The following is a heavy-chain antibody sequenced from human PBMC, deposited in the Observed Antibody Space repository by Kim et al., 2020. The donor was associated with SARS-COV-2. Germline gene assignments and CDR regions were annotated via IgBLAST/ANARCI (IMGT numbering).Heavy chain of an antibody. D-gene: IGHD5-18*01. J-gene: IGHJ5*02. Sequence: SNPSRKSRVTISVDTPKTQFPLKLSSVTAADTAVYYCANRGYSYSNWFDPWGQGTLVTVSS. V-gene: IGHV4-34*01. CDR3: ANRGYSYSNWFDP.